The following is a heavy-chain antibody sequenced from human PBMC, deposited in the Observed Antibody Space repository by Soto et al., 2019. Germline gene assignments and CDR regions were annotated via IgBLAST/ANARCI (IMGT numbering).Heavy chain of an antibody. D-gene: IGHD3-9*01. CDR2: ISGSGGST. V-gene: IGHV3-23*01. CDR3: ASQSVLRYFDWFGWFDP. J-gene: IGHJ5*02. Sequence: EVQLLESGGGLVQPGGSLRLSCAASGFTFSSYAMSWVRQAPGKGLEWVSTISGSGGSTYYADSVKGRFIISRDNSRNTLYLQMNSLRAEDTAVYYCASQSVLRYFDWFGWFDPWGQGTLVTVSS. CDR1: GFTFSSYA.